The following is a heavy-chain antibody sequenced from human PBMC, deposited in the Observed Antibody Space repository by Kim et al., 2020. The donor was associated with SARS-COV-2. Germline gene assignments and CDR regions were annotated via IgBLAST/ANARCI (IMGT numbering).Heavy chain of an antibody. CDR1: GFPFSHAW. CDR3: TTDSRLRAAGYV. V-gene: IGHV3-15*01. J-gene: IGHJ4*02. D-gene: IGHD6-13*01. CDR2: VKTDAEGATK. Sequence: GGSLRLSCAASGFPFSHAWMSWVRQAPGKGLEWVAFVKTDAEGATKGHAASVTGRFTISRDDSKDTLYLQMNTLKPEDTAVYYCTTDSRLRAAGYVWGPGDLVPVTS.